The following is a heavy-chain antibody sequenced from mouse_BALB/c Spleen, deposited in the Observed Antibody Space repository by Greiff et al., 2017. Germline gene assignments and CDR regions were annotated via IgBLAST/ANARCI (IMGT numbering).Heavy chain of an antibody. CDR3: ARHGTTADYFDY. D-gene: IGHD1-2*01. V-gene: IGHV5-12-2*01. CDR2: ISNGGGST. CDR1: GFTFSSYT. Sequence: EVQVVESGGGLVQPGGSLKLSCAASGFTFSSYTMSWVRQTPEKRLEWVAYISNGGGSTYYPDTVKGRFTISRDNAKNTLYLQMSSLKSEDTAMYYCARHGTTADYFDYWGQGTTLTVSS. J-gene: IGHJ2*01.